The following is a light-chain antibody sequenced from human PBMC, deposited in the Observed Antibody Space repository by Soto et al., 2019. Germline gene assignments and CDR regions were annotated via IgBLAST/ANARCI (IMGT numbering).Light chain of an antibody. CDR2: VTS. CDR3: QQYNDWPIT. CDR1: QSVSSSY. V-gene: IGKV3-20*01. Sequence: EIVLTQSPGTLSLSPGERATLSCRASQSVSSSYLAWYQQKPGQAPRLLIYVTSNRATGIPARFSGSGSGTDYTLTISSLEPEDSAVYFCQQYNDWPITFDQGTRLEIK. J-gene: IGKJ5*01.